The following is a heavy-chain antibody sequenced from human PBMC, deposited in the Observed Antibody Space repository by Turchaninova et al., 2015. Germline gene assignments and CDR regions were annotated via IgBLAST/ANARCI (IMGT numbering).Heavy chain of an antibody. CDR1: GFTLRSYA. D-gene: IGHD6-13*01. CDR3: ARDPYSSSWTGWFDY. Sequence: QVQLVESGGGVVQPGRSLRLPCAACGFTLRSYALHWVRRAPGQGLGGVAVMSDDDESNRSYADSVEGRFNISRDNSKNPLYLQMNSLRAEDTAVYYCARDPYSSSWTGWFDYWGQGTLVTVSS. CDR2: MSDDDESNR. V-gene: IGHV3-30*04. J-gene: IGHJ4*02.